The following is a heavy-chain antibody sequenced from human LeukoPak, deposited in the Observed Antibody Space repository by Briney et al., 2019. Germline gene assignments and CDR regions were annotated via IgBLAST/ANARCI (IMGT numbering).Heavy chain of an antibody. CDR2: IYYSGST. Sequence: SETLSLTCTVSGGSISSYYWSWIRQPPGKGLEWIGYIYYSGSTNYNPSLKSRVTISVDTSKNQFSLKLGSVTAADTAVYYCASFNYDFWTHWGQGTPVTVSS. CDR1: GGSISSYY. V-gene: IGHV4-59*01. D-gene: IGHD3-3*01. CDR3: ASFNYDFWTH. J-gene: IGHJ4*02.